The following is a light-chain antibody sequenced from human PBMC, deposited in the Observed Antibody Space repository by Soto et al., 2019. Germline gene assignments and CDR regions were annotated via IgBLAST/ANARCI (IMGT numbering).Light chain of an antibody. J-gene: IGKJ1*01. V-gene: IGKV1-13*02. CDR3: QQYNSYSLWT. Sequence: AIQLTQSPSSLSASVGDRVTITCRASQGISSYLAWYQQKPGKAPKLLMYDASTLESGVPSRFSGSGSGTEFTLTISSLQPDDFATYYCQQYNSYSLWTFGHGTKVDIK. CDR2: DAS. CDR1: QGISSY.